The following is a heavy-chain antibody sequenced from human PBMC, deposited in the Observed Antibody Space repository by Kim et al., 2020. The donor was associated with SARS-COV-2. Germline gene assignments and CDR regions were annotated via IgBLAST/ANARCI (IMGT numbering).Heavy chain of an antibody. J-gene: IGHJ6*01. V-gene: IGHV3-30*04. D-gene: IGHD3-10*01. Sequence: GGSLRLSCAASGFTFSSYAMHWVRQAPGKGLEWVAVISYDGSNKYYADSVKGRFTISRDNSKNTLYLQMNSLRAEDTAVYYCARDHYYGSGSYYNSTHY. CDR3: ARDHYYGSGSYYNSTHY. CDR1: GFTFSSYA. CDR2: ISYDGSNK.